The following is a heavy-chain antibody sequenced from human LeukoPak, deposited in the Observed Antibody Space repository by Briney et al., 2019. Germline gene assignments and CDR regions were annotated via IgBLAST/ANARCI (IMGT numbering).Heavy chain of an antibody. CDR3: ATRPGSDYYDSSGYDADY. Sequence: ASVKVSCKASGYTFTSYDINWVRQATGQGLEWMGWMNPNSGNTGYAQKFQGRVTMTRNTSISTAYMELSSLRSEDTAVYYCATRPGSDYYDSSGYDADYWGQGTLVTVSS. CDR2: MNPNSGNT. V-gene: IGHV1-8*01. CDR1: GYTFTSYD. J-gene: IGHJ4*02. D-gene: IGHD3-22*01.